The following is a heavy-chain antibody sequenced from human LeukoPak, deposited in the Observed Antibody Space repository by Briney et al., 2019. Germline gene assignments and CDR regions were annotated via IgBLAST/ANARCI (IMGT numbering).Heavy chain of an antibody. Sequence: SETLSLTCTVSGGSISSYYWSWIRQPPGKGLDWIGYIYYSGGTNYNPSLKSRVTISVDTSKNQFSLKLSSVTAADTAVYYCARVEYYGSGDYYFDYWGQGTLVTVSS. D-gene: IGHD3-10*01. J-gene: IGHJ4*02. V-gene: IGHV4-59*08. CDR2: IYYSGGT. CDR3: ARVEYYGSGDYYFDY. CDR1: GGSISSYY.